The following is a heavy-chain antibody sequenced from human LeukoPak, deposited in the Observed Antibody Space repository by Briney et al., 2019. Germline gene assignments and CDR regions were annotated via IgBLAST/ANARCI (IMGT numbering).Heavy chain of an antibody. J-gene: IGHJ4*02. CDR1: GFTFSSYW. D-gene: IGHD3-9*01. CDR2: TRFDGKNK. CDR3: ARGSQYNILTGFIVGAMDDFDY. Sequence: GGSLRLSCVASGFTFSSYWMSWVRQAPGKGLEWVSFTRFDGKNKYYADSVKGRFTISKDSSKNTLDLQMNSLRTEDTAVYYCARGSQYNILTGFIVGAMDDFDYWGQGTLVTVSS. V-gene: IGHV3-30*02.